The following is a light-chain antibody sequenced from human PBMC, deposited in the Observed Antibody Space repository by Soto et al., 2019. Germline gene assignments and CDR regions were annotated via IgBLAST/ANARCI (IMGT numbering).Light chain of an antibody. Sequence: EIVLTQSPATLSLSPGERATPSSRASQSISSSLAWYQQKPGQAPRLLIYDASSRATGFPARFSGSGSGTDFTLTIGSLEPEDFAVYYCQQRSEWPRTFGQGTKVEIK. CDR3: QQRSEWPRT. J-gene: IGKJ1*01. V-gene: IGKV3-11*01. CDR1: QSISSS. CDR2: DAS.